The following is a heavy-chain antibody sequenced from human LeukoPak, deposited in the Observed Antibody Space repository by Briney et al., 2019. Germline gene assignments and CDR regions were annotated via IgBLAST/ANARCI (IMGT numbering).Heavy chain of an antibody. V-gene: IGHV4-39*01. CDR1: GVSISTNDYY. Sequence: SETLSLTCTFSGVSISTNDYYWAWIRQPPGKGLEWIGSIYYSGSHFYHPSLNNRVTISVDTSKNQFSLKLSSVTAADTAVYYCARHPQRSLGVTTSGPYYYGMDVWGQGTTVTVSS. D-gene: IGHD2-21*02. CDR3: ARHPQRSLGVTTSGPYYYGMDV. J-gene: IGHJ6*02. CDR2: IYYSGSH.